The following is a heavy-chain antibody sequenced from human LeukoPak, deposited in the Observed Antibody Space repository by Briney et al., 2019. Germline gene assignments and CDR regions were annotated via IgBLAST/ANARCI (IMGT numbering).Heavy chain of an antibody. J-gene: IGHJ6*02. CDR3: AKGKAAAGTRFGMDV. CDR2: ISGSGHIK. Sequence: PGGSLRLSCAASGGTFSIFAVTWVRQAPGQGPDWVASISGSGHIKYYADSVRGRFTISRDNSGNTLFLQMNSLSAEDTARYYCAKGKAAAGTRFGMDVWGQGTTVTVSS. V-gene: IGHV3-23*01. CDR1: GGTFSIFA. D-gene: IGHD6-13*01.